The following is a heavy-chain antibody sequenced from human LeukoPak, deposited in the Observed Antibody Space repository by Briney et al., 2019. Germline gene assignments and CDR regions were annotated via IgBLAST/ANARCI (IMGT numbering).Heavy chain of an antibody. CDR2: ISYDGSNK. CDR1: GFTFSSYA. V-gene: IGHV3-30-3*01. J-gene: IGHJ6*02. D-gene: IGHD6-13*01. CDR3: ARRLAADYYYYYGMDV. Sequence: GGSLRLSCAASGFTFSSYAMHWVRQAPGKGLEWVAVISYDGSNKYYADSVKGRFTISRDNSKNTLYLQMNSLRAEDTAVCYCARRLAADYYYYYGMDVWGQGTTVTVSS.